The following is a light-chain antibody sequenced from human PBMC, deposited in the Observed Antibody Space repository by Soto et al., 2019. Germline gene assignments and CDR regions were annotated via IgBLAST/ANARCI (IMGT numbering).Light chain of an antibody. J-gene: IGKJ4*01. CDR1: QAIYNY. CDR2: AAS. CDR3: QKFNAVPT. V-gene: IGKV1-27*01. Sequence: DVQMTQSPSSLSASVGDRVTITCRASQAIYNYLAWYQQKPGKVPTLLISAASTLQSGVPSRFSGSGSETDYPLTISSLQPEHVATYYCQKFNAVPTLGGRTKVEI.